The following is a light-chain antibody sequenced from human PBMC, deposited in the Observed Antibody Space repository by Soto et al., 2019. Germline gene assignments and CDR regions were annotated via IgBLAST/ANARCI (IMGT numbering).Light chain of an antibody. J-gene: IGLJ2*01. V-gene: IGLV1-44*01. CDR1: SSNIGSNT. CDR2: SNN. CDR3: AAWDDSLNGYVV. Sequence: QSVLTQPPSASGTPGQRVTISCSGSSSNIGSNTVNWYQHLPGTAPKLLIYSNNQRPSGVPDRFSGSKSGTSASLAISGLHAEDEADYYCAAWDDSLNGYVVFGGGTKLTVL.